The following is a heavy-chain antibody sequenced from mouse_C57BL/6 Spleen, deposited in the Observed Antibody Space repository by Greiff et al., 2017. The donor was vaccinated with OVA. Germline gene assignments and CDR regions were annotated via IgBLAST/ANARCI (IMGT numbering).Heavy chain of an antibody. Sequence: QVQLQQPGAELVMPGASVKLSCKASGYTFTSYWMHWVKQRPGQGLEWIGEIDPSDSYTNYNQKFKGQSTLTVDKSSSTAYMQLSSLTSEDSAVEYCARFYGSSLYAMDYWGQGTSVTVSS. CDR3: ARFYGSSLYAMDY. J-gene: IGHJ4*01. V-gene: IGHV1-69*01. CDR2: IDPSDSYT. D-gene: IGHD1-1*01. CDR1: GYTFTSYW.